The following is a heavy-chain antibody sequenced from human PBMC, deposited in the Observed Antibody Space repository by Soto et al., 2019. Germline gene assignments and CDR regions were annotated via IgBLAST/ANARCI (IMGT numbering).Heavy chain of an antibody. CDR2: VYPRDSDT. Sequence: GESLKISCXGSGYSFTASYWIGWVRQMPGKGLEWMGIVYPRDSDTRYSPSFQGQVTISADKSINTAYLQWSSLKASDTAMYYCARFGSLYYGMDVWGQGTTVTVSS. CDR3: ARFGSLYYGMDV. CDR1: GYSFTASYW. V-gene: IGHV5-51*01. D-gene: IGHD3-3*01. J-gene: IGHJ6*02.